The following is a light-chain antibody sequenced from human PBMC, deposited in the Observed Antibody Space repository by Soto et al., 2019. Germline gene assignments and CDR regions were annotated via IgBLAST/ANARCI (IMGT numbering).Light chain of an antibody. CDR3: SSYIPASVLYG. CDR1: SSDVGGYNY. CDR2: EVD. V-gene: IGLV2-14*01. Sequence: QSVLAQLASVSGSPGQSTIISCTETSSDVGGYNYVSWYQQHPSKAPTCLIYEVDDRALGVSDRFSGSKSGDTASLTISGLQAEDEADDYCSSYIPASVLYGFGTGTKVTV. J-gene: IGLJ1*01.